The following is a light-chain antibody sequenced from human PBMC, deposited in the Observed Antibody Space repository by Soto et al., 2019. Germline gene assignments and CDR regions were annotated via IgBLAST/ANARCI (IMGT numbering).Light chain of an antibody. J-gene: IGKJ1*01. CDR1: QTISSW. CDR2: KAS. Sequence: DIQMTQSPSTLSGSVGDRVTITCRASQTISSWLAWYQQKPGKAPKLLIYKASTLKSGVPSRFSGSGSGTEFTLTISSLQHDDFEPYYCQHYNSYSEALGQGTKVDIK. CDR3: QHYNSYSEA. V-gene: IGKV1-5*03.